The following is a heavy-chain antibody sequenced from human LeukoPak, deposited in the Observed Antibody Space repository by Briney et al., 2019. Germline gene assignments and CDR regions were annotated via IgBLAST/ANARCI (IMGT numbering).Heavy chain of an antibody. D-gene: IGHD2-8*01. CDR2: ISGSGSTK. V-gene: IGHV3-11*04. CDR3: ARAPATYAVNPGAFDV. J-gene: IGHJ3*01. CDR1: GFTFSDFF. Sequence: PGGSLRLSCAASGFTFSDFFMTWIRQAPGKGLEWVSYISGSGSTKFYADSVKGRFTISRDNAKDSLYLQMSSLRLEDTALYYCARAPATYAVNPGAFDVWGHGTMVTVSS.